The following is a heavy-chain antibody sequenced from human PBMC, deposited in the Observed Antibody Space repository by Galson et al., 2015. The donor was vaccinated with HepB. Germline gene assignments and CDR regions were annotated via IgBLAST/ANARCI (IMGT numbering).Heavy chain of an antibody. J-gene: IGHJ6*02. Sequence: SLRLSCAASGFTFSSYAMHWVRQAPGKGLEWVAVISNGGSNKYYADSVKGRFTISRDTSKNTLYLQMNSLRAEDTAVYYCARSVSRVYYYHGMDVWGQVTTVTVSS. CDR2: ISNGGSNK. CDR1: GFTFSSYA. D-gene: IGHD4-11*01. CDR3: ARSVSRVYYYHGMDV. V-gene: IGHV3-30-3*01.